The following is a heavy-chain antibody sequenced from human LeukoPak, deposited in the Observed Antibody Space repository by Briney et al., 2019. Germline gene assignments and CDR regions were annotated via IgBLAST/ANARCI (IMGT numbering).Heavy chain of an antibody. CDR3: ARFYGDYVGSYYYGMDV. CDR1: GFSLSNARTG. CDR2: IFSNDEK. V-gene: IGHV2-26*01. D-gene: IGHD4-17*01. Sequence: SGPVLVKPTETLTLTCTVSGFSLSNARTGVSWIRQPPGKALEWLAHIFSNDEKSYSTSLKSRLTISKDTSKSQVVPTMTNMDPVDTATYYCARFYGDYVGSYYYGMDVWGQGTTVTVSS. J-gene: IGHJ6*02.